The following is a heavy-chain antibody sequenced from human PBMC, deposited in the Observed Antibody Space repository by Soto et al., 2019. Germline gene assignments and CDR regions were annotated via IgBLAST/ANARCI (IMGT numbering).Heavy chain of an antibody. CDR2: ISGRGGNT. CDR3: AKDQTWDYPWNWFDP. Sequence: EVQLLESGGGLVQPGGSLRLSCVASGFSFSSYAMSWVRQAPGKGLEWVSGISGRGGNTYYADSVKGQFTISRDNSKNTMYLQLNSLRAEDTAVYYCAKDQTWDYPWNWFDPWGQGTLVTVSS. J-gene: IGHJ5*02. V-gene: IGHV3-23*01. D-gene: IGHD1-26*01. CDR1: GFSFSSYA.